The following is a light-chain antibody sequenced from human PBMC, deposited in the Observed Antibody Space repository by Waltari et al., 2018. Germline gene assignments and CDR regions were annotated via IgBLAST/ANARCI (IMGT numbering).Light chain of an antibody. V-gene: IGKV3-20*01. CDR3: QHYVSLPAT. CDR2: DAS. Sequence: EIVLTQSPGTLSLSPGERATLSCRASQSVSRALAWYQQKPGQAPRLLIYDASKRATAIPDMFSGSGSGTDFSLTISRLEPEDFAVYYCQHYVSLPATFGQGTKVEVK. CDR1: QSVSRA. J-gene: IGKJ1*01.